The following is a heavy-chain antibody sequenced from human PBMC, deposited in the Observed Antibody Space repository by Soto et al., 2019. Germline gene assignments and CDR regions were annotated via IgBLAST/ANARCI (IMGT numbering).Heavy chain of an antibody. J-gene: IGHJ4*02. Sequence: QVQLVQSGAEVKKPGASVKVSCKASGYTFSSYHISWVRQAPGQGLEWMGWISAYNGNTNYAQKLQGRVPMTTATSTSTDYMELRSLRSEDTPVYYSARDRPPTDYWGQGALVTVSS. CDR3: ARDRPPTDY. CDR2: ISAYNGNT. V-gene: IGHV1-18*01. CDR1: GYTFSSYH.